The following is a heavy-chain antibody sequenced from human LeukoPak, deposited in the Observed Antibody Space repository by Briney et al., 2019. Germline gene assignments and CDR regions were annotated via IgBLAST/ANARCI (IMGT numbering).Heavy chain of an antibody. CDR1: GFTFSSYS. V-gene: IGHV3-23*01. Sequence: SGGSLRLSCAASGFTFSSYSMNWVRQAPGKGLEWVSAISGSGGSTYYADSVKGRFTISRDNSKNTLYLQMNSLRAEDTAVYYCAKDSVTVVQQLNYFDCWGQGTLVTVSS. CDR2: ISGSGGST. CDR3: AKDSVTVVQQLNYFDC. D-gene: IGHD6-13*01. J-gene: IGHJ4*02.